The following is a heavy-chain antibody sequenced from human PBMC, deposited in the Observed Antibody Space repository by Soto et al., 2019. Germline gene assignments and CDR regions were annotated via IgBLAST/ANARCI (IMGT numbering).Heavy chain of an antibody. V-gene: IGHV1-18*01. CDR2: ISAYNGNT. D-gene: IGHD1-7*01. J-gene: IGHJ4*02. CDR1: GYTFTSYG. CDR3: AGDLNWSYSPYFDC. Sequence: ASVKVSCKASGYTFTSYGISWVRQAPGQGLEWMGWISAYNGNTNYAQKLQGRVTMSTDTSTSTAYMELRSLRSDDTAVYYCAGDLNWSYSPYFDCWGQGTLVTVSS.